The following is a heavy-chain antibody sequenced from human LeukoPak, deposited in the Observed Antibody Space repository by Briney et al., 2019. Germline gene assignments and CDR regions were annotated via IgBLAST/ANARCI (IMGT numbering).Heavy chain of an antibody. J-gene: IGHJ4*02. D-gene: IGHD2-2*01. V-gene: IGHV1-2*06. CDR2: INPNSGDT. CDR3: ARDYCSSTSCLFDY. Sequence: ASVTVSCKASGYTFTGYHVHWVRQAPGQGLEWMGRINPNSGDTNYAQKFQGRVTMTRDTSISTAYMELSRLRFDDTAVYYCARDYCSSTSCLFDYWGQGTLVTVSS. CDR1: GYTFTGYH.